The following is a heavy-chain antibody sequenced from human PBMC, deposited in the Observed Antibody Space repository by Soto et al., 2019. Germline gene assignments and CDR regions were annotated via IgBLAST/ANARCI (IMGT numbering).Heavy chain of an antibody. D-gene: IGHD5-18*01. CDR2: IYPGDSET. V-gene: IGHV5-51*01. Sequence: GESLKISSKGSGYSFTSHWIGWVRQMPGKGLEWMGIIYPGDSETRYSPSFQGQVTISADKSISTAYLQWSSLKASDTAIYYCARQTAGYPNCFDPWGQGTPVTVSS. CDR3: ARQTAGYPNCFDP. CDR1: GYSFTSHW. J-gene: IGHJ5*02.